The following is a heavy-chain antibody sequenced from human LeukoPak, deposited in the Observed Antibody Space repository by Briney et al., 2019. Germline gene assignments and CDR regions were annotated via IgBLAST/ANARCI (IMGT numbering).Heavy chain of an antibody. CDR1: GFTFSSYN. CDR3: VREVLYYYGAERLFWFDP. D-gene: IGHD3-10*01. CDR2: ISTTSDYI. J-gene: IGHJ5*02. Sequence: WALRLSCAASGFTFSSYNMNWVREAPGKGLEWVSSISTTSDYIYYADSLKGRFTISRDNAKKSMYLTMNSLRVEDTAVYYCVREVLYYYGAERLFWFDPWGQGTLVTVSS. V-gene: IGHV3-21*01.